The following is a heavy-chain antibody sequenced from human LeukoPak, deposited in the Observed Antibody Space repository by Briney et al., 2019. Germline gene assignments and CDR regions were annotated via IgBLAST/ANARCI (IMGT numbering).Heavy chain of an antibody. J-gene: IGHJ6*03. Sequence: SETLSLTCAVYGGSFSGYYWSWIRQPPGKGLEWIGEINHSGSTNYNPSLKSRVTISVDTSKNQFSLKLSSVTAADTAVYYCARAAPYYYYMDVWGKGTTVTVSS. CDR1: GGSFSGYY. CDR2: INHSGST. CDR3: ARAAPYYYYMDV. V-gene: IGHV4-34*01.